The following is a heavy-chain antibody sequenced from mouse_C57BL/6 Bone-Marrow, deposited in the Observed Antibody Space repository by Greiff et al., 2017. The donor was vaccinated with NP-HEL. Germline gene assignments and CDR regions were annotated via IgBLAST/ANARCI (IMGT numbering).Heavy chain of an antibody. CDR2: IYIGNGYT. Sequence: EVKVEESGAELVRPGSSVKMSCKTSGYTFTSYGINWVKQRPGQGLEWIGYIYIGNGYTEYNEKFTGKATLTSDTSSSTAYMQLSSLTSEDSAIYFCARKGTWERYFDVWGRGTTVTVTS. CDR1: GYTFTSYG. CDR3: ARKGTWERYFDV. V-gene: IGHV1-58*01. D-gene: IGHD4-1*01. J-gene: IGHJ1*03.